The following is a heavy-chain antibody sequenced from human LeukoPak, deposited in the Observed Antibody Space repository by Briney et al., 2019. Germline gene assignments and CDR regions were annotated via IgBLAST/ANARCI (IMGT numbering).Heavy chain of an antibody. Sequence: GGSLRLSCAASGFTFSSYAMSWVRQAPGKGLEWVSAISGSGGSTYYADSVKGRFTISRDNSKNTLYLQMNSLRAEDTAVYYCAKFHTGPLYSSGWYLVFDPWGQGTLVTVSS. J-gene: IGHJ5*02. CDR3: AKFHTGPLYSSGWYLVFDP. D-gene: IGHD6-19*01. V-gene: IGHV3-23*01. CDR2: ISGSGGST. CDR1: GFTFSSYA.